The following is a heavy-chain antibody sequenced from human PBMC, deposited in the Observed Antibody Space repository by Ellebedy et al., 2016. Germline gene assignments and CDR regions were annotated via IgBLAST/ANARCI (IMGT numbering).Heavy chain of an antibody. Sequence: SETLSLTCTVSGGSISSSSYYWGWIRQPPGKGLEWIGSIYYSGSTYYNPSLKSRVTISVDTSKNQFSLKLSSVTAADTAVYYCARGRGMVDYWGQGTLVTVSS. CDR2: IYYSGST. CDR3: ARGRGMVDY. J-gene: IGHJ4*02. D-gene: IGHD1-14*01. CDR1: GGSISSSSYY. V-gene: IGHV4-39*07.